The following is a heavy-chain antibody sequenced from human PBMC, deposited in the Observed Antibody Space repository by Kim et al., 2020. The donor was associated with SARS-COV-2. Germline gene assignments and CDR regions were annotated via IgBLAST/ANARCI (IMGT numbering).Heavy chain of an antibody. D-gene: IGHD3-10*01. Sequence: GGSLRLTCTASRFTFSTYWMSWVRQAPGKGLEWVANIKQDGSKKYDGDSVKGRFTISRDNAKNSLYLQMNSLRAEDTAVYYCARVGPRRACEIWGRGTVVTVSS. CDR1: RFTFSTYW. J-gene: IGHJ3*02. CDR3: ARVGPRRACEI. CDR2: IKQDGSKK. V-gene: IGHV3-7*03.